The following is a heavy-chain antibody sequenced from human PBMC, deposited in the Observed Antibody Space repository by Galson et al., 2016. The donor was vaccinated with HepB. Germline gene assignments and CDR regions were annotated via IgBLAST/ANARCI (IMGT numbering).Heavy chain of an antibody. CDR3: AGRSYGGDDSSPYYFDY. CDR2: ISDSSFYI. Sequence: SLRLSCAASRFTFSVYTMNWVRQAPGKGLEWVSSISDSSFYIYYADSVKGRFTISRDNAKNSLYLQMDSLRAEDTAVYYCAGRSYGGDDSSPYYFDYWGQGTLVSVSS. D-gene: IGHD2-21*01. CDR1: RFTFSVYT. J-gene: IGHJ4*02. V-gene: IGHV3-21*01.